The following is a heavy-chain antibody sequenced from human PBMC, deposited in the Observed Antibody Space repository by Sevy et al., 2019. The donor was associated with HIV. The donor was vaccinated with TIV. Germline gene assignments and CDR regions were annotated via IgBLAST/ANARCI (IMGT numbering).Heavy chain of an antibody. CDR2: ISSSSSTI. D-gene: IGHD4-17*01. CDR1: GFTFSSYS. Sequence: GGSLRLSCAASGFTFSSYSMNWVRQAPGKGLEWVSYISSSSSTIYYGDSVKGRFTISRDNAKNSLYLQMNSLRDEDTAVYYCARDDDYGDYGTGFDYWGQGILVTVSS. J-gene: IGHJ4*02. V-gene: IGHV3-48*02. CDR3: ARDDDYGDYGTGFDY.